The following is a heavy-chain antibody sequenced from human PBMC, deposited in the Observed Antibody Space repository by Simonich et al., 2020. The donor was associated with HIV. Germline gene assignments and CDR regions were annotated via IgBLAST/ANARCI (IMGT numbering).Heavy chain of an antibody. CDR3: ARGFYQRLYYFDY. J-gene: IGHJ4*02. CDR2: SNHSGST. D-gene: IGHD2-2*01. Sequence: QVQLQQWGAGLLKPSETLSLTCAVYGGSFRGYYWSWFRQPPGKGLEWIGESNHSGSTNYNPSLKSRVTISVDTSKNQFSRKLSSVTAADTAVYYCARGFYQRLYYFDYWGQGTLVTVSS. CDR1: GGSFRGYY. V-gene: IGHV4-34*01.